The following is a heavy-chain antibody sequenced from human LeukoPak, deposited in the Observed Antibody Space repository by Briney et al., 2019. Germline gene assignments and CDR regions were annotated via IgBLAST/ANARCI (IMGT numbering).Heavy chain of an antibody. CDR2: INGDGSST. D-gene: IGHD2-2*01. CDR3: ARDQGYQVVDP. V-gene: IGHV3-74*01. Sequence: GGSLRLSCAASGFAFSTYWMHWVRQASGKGLVWVSRINGDGSSTSYADSVKGRFTISRGNAKNTLYLQMNSLGAEDTAVYYCARDQGYQVVDPWGQGTLVTVSS. J-gene: IGHJ5*02. CDR1: GFAFSTYW.